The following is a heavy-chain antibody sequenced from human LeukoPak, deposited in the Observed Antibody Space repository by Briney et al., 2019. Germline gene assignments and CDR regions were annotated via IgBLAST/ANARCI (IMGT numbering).Heavy chain of an antibody. D-gene: IGHD3-3*01. V-gene: IGHV4-39*01. CDR2: IYYSGST. Sequence: GSLRLSCAASGFTFSSYAMSWVRQAPGKGLEWIGSIYYSGSTYYNPSLKSRVTISVDTSKDQFSLKLSSATAADTAVYYCARHDPDFWSGYSASWFDPWGQGTLVTVSS. CDR1: GFTFSSYA. J-gene: IGHJ5*02. CDR3: ARHDPDFWSGYSASWFDP.